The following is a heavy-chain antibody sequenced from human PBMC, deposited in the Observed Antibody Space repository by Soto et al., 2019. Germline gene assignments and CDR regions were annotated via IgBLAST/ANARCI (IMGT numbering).Heavy chain of an antibody. V-gene: IGHV1-46*03. D-gene: IGHD2-8*01. CDR3: ARALRNGYFYGMDI. CDR1: GYAFSNNF. J-gene: IGHJ6*02. CDR2: INPTTGLT. Sequence: ASVKVSCKASGYAFSNNFMHWVRQAPAQGLEWMGVINPTTGLTSNAQKFQGRITTTSDTSSSTAYMELSSLRSEDTAVYYCARALRNGYFYGMDIWGQGTTVTGS.